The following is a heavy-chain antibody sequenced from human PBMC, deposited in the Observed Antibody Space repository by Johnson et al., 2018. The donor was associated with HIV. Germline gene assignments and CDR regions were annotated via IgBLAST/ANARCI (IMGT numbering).Heavy chain of an antibody. Sequence: QVQLVESGGGVVQPGRSLRLSCAASGFTFSSYGMHWVRQAPGKGLEWVAVIWYDGSNKYYADSVKGRFTISRDNYKNTLYLQMNSLRAEDTAVYYCAKGLAAFFAFDIWGQGTMVTVSS. V-gene: IGHV3-33*06. CDR3: AKGLAAFFAFDI. D-gene: IGHD3-3*01. J-gene: IGHJ3*02. CDR1: GFTFSSYG. CDR2: IWYDGSNK.